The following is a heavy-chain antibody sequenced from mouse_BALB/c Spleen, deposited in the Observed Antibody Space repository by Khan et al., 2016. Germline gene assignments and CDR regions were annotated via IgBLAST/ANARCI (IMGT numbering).Heavy chain of an antibody. D-gene: IGHD3-2*01. J-gene: IGHJ2*01. Sequence: EVQLQELGPSLVKPSQTLSLTCSVTGDSITSGYWNWIRKFPGNKLEYMGYINYSGSTYYNPSLKSRISITRDTSKNPFYLQLNSVTTEDTATYYCTSYDSSGSFLGYWGQGTTLTVSS. CDR2: INYSGST. CDR1: GDSITSGY. V-gene: IGHV3-8*02. CDR3: TSYDSSGSFLGY.